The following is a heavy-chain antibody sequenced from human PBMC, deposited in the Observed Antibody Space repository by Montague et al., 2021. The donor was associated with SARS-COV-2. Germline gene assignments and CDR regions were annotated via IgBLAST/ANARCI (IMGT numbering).Heavy chain of an antibody. V-gene: IGHV4-34*01. CDR2: INHSGST. D-gene: IGHD1-20*01. CDR1: GGSLSGYY. Sequence: SETLSLTCALYGGSLSGYYWSWIRQPPGKGLEWIGEINHSGSTNXNPSLKSRVTISLDTSKNQFSLELSSVTAADTAVYYCARGRRRYNWRDETSYYYGMDVWGQGTTVTVSS. CDR3: ARGRRRYNWRDETSYYYGMDV. J-gene: IGHJ6*02.